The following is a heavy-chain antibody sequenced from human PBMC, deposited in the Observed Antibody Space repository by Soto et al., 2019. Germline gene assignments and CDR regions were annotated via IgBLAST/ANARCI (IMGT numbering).Heavy chain of an antibody. D-gene: IGHD1-1*01. V-gene: IGHV1-2*02. Sequence: AASVKVSCKASGHTFTGHHMHWVRQAPGQGLEWMTLINLDSGDTIYAQKFQGRVTTTRDTSITTAYMDLSGLRYDDTAVYYCGLERTGTGGFDYWGQGTQVTVSS. CDR2: INLDSGDT. CDR1: GHTFTGHH. CDR3: GLERTGTGGFDY. J-gene: IGHJ4*02.